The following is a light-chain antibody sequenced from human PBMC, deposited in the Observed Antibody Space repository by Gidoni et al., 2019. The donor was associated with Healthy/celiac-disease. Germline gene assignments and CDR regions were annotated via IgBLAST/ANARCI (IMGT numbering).Light chain of an antibody. CDR2: AAS. J-gene: IGKJ3*01. CDR3: QQYYSYPFT. CDR1: QGISSY. V-gene: IGKV1-8*01. Sequence: AIRLTQSPSSFSASTGDRVTITCRASQGISSYVAWYQQKPGKAPKLLIYAASTLQSGVPSRFSGSGSGTDFTLTISCLQSEDFATYYCQQYYSYPFTFXPXTKVDIK.